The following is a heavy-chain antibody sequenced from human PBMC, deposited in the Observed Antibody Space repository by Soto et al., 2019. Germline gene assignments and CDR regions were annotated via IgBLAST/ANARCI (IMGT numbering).Heavy chain of an antibody. CDR2: ITSSSSHI. V-gene: IGHV3-21*01. Sequence: GGSLRLSCAASGFTLTSYTMNWVRQASGKGLEWVSSITSSSSHIYYADSVKGRFTISRDNAGNSLYLQMNSLRAEDSAVYYCVRERGLSSFYGMDVWGQGTTVTVSS. CDR1: GFTLTSYT. J-gene: IGHJ6*02. D-gene: IGHD3-10*01. CDR3: VRERGLSSFYGMDV.